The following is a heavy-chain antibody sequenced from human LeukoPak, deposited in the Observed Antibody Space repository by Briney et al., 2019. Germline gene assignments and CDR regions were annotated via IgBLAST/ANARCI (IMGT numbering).Heavy chain of an antibody. J-gene: IGHJ3*02. Sequence: SETLSLTCTVSGGSISSYYWSWIRQPAGKGLEWIGCIYTSGSTNYNPSLKSRVTMSVDTSKNQFSLKLSSVTAADTAVYYCARDHYDYYDSSGYYRRYAFDIWGQGTMVTVSS. V-gene: IGHV4-4*07. CDR1: GGSISSYY. CDR2: IYTSGST. CDR3: ARDHYDYYDSSGYYRRYAFDI. D-gene: IGHD3-22*01.